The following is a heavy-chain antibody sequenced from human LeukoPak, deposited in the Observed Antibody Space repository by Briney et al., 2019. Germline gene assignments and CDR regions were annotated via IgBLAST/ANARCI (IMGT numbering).Heavy chain of an antibody. CDR3: ARDMYDFLSAAYYFDY. J-gene: IGHJ4*02. V-gene: IGHV1-2*02. D-gene: IGHD3-3*01. CDR1: GYTFSGHY. Sequence: ASVKVSCKASGYTFSGHYMHWVRQAPGQGLEWMGWINPNTGGTNYAQKFQGGVTMTWDTSISTVYMELRRLRSDDTAVYYCARDMYDFLSAAYYFDYWGQGTLVTVSS. CDR2: INPNTGGT.